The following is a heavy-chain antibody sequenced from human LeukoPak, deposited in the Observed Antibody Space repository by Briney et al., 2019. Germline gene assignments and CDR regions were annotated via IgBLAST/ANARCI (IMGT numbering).Heavy chain of an antibody. CDR3: ARDFGSGYDVYYYYGMDV. CDR2: ISAYNGNT. Sequence: GASVKVSCKASGYTFTSYGISWVRQAPGQGLEWMGWISAYNGNTNYAQKLQGRVTMTTDTSTGTAYMELRSLRSDDTAVYYCARDFGSGYDVYYYYGMDVWGRGTTVTVSS. J-gene: IGHJ6*02. D-gene: IGHD5-12*01. V-gene: IGHV1-18*01. CDR1: GYTFTSYG.